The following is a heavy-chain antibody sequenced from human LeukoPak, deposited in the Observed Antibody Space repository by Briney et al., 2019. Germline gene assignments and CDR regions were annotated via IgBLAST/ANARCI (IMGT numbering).Heavy chain of an antibody. CDR3: ARDRAMAYYFDY. J-gene: IGHJ4*02. CDR2: INHSGST. D-gene: IGHD5-18*01. V-gene: IGHV4-34*01. Sequence: SETLSLTCAVYGGSFSGYYWSWIRQPPGKGLEWIGEINHSGSTNYNPPLKSRVTISVDTSKNQFSLKLSSVTAADTAVYYCARDRAMAYYFDYWGQGTLVTVSS. CDR1: GGSFSGYY.